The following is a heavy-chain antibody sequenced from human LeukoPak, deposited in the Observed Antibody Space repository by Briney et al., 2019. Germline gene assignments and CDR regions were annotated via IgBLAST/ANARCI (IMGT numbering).Heavy chain of an antibody. CDR2: ISSYNGNT. D-gene: IGHD2-2*02. Sequence: ASVKVSCKASGYTFTNYGISWVRQAPGQGLEWMGWISSYNGNTNYAQKLQGRVTMTTDTSTSTAYMGLRSLRSDDTAVYYCARGGGYCSSTSCYTGIIRGWFDPWGQGTLVTVSS. CDR3: ARGGGYCSSTSCYTGIIRGWFDP. V-gene: IGHV1-18*01. CDR1: GYTFTNYG. J-gene: IGHJ5*02.